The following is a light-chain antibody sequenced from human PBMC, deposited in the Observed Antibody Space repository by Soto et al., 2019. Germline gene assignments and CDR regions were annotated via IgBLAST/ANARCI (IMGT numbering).Light chain of an antibody. CDR2: LGS. CDR3: MHALQNRT. J-gene: IGKJ1*01. V-gene: IGKV2-28*01. CDR1: QSLLHSNGYNY. Sequence: DIVTTQSPLSLPVTPGEPASISCRSSQSLLHSNGYNYLDWYLQKPGQSPQLLIYLGSNRASGVADRLSGSGSGTDFTLKISRVEAEDVGVYYCMHALQNRTLGQGTKVDIK.